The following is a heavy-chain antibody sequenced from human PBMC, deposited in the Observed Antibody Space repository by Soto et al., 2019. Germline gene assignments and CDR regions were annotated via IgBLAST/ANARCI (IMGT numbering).Heavy chain of an antibody. Sequence: QVQLQESGPGLVKPSQTLSLTCTVSGGSITSTDGYWSWIRQPPGKGLEWIGYISYSGFTLYNPSLQSRVTISVDTSKNQFSLDLNSVTAADTAVYYCARVTWFAELSFDYWGQGTAVTVSS. D-gene: IGHD3-10*01. V-gene: IGHV4-30-4*01. CDR2: ISYSGFT. CDR1: GGSITSTDGY. CDR3: ARVTWFAELSFDY. J-gene: IGHJ4*02.